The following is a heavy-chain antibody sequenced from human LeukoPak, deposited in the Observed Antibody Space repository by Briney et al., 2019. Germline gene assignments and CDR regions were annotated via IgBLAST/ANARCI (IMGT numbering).Heavy chain of an antibody. CDR1: GYTFTSYG. D-gene: IGHD1-14*01. CDR3: ARVTGFALDY. J-gene: IGHJ4*02. V-gene: IGHV1-3*01. CDR2: INAGNGNT. Sequence: ASVKVSCKASGYTFTSYGISWVRQAPGQRLEWMGWINAGNGNTKYSQKFQGRVTITRDTSASTAYMELSSLRSEDTAVYYCARVTGFALDYWGQGTLVTVSS.